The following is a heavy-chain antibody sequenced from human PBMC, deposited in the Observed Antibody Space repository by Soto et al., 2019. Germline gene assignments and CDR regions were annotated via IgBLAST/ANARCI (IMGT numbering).Heavy chain of an antibody. D-gene: IGHD3-9*01. CDR2: IIPILGIA. V-gene: IGHV1-69*04. CDR3: ARDLPLRYFDWLLPPTHYYGMDV. Sequence: SVKVSCKASRGTFSSYTISWVRQAPGQGLEWMGRIIPILGIANYAQKFQGRVTITADKSTSTAYMELSSLRSEDTAVYYCARDLPLRYFDWLLPPTHYYGMDVWGQGTTVTVSS. CDR1: RGTFSSYT. J-gene: IGHJ6*02.